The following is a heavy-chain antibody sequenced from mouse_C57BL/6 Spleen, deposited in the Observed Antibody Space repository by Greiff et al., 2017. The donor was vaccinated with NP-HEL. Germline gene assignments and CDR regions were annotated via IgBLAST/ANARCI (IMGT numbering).Heavy chain of an antibody. J-gene: IGHJ4*01. CDR1: GYAFTNYL. Sequence: QVQLQQSGAELVRPGTSVKVSCKASGYAFTNYLIEWVKQRPGQGLEWIGVINPGSGGTNYNEKFKGKATLTADKSSSTAYMQLSSLTSEDSAVYFCARGGSYYGSSYDAMDYWGQGTSVTVSS. CDR3: ARGGSYYGSSYDAMDY. D-gene: IGHD1-1*01. CDR2: INPGSGGT. V-gene: IGHV1-54*01.